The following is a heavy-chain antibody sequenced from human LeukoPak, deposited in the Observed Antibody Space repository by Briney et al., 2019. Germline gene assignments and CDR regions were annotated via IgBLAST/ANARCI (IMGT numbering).Heavy chain of an antibody. V-gene: IGHV4-31*03. CDR2: IYYSGST. J-gene: IGHJ6*02. CDR1: GGSISSGGYS. Sequence: PSETLSLTCTVSGGSISSGGYSWSWIRQHPGKGLEWIGYIYYSGSTYYNPSLKSRVTISVDTFKNQFSLKLSSVAAADTAVYYCASDSGGSSHYYYYYGMDVWGQGTTVTVSS. D-gene: IGHD6-6*01. CDR3: ASDSGGSSHYYYYYGMDV.